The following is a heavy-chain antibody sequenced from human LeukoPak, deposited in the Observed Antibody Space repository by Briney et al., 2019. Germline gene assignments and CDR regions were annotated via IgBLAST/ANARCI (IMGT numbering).Heavy chain of an antibody. Sequence: ASVKVSCKASGYTFTSYGITWVRQAPGQGLEWMGWIGAYNGITNYAQKLQGRVTMTTDTSTSTAYMELRSLRSDDTAVYYCARDLTTTSSSLSGYWGQGTLVTVSS. CDR3: ARDLTTTSSSLSGY. CDR1: GYTFTSYG. V-gene: IGHV1-18*01. D-gene: IGHD6-6*01. J-gene: IGHJ4*02. CDR2: IGAYNGIT.